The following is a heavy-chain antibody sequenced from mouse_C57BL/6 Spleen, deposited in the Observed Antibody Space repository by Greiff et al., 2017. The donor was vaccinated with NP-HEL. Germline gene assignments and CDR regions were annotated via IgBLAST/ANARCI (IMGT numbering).Heavy chain of an antibody. CDR3: ARLDSSGPYAMDY. CDR2: ISYSGST. CDR1: GYSITSDY. J-gene: IGHJ4*01. V-gene: IGHV3-8*01. Sequence: DVQLVESGPGLAKPSQTLSLTCSVTGYSITSDYWNWIRKFPGNKLEYMGYISYSGSTYYNPSLKSRISITRDTSKNQYYLQLNSVTTEDTATYYCARLDSSGPYAMDYWGQGTSVTVSS. D-gene: IGHD3-2*02.